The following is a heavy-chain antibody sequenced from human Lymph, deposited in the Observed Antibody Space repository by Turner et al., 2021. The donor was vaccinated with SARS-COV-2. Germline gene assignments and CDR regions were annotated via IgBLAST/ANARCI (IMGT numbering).Heavy chain of an antibody. D-gene: IGHD3-9*01. CDR2: ISYDGSNK. J-gene: IGHJ2*01. V-gene: IGHV3-30-3*01. CDR1: GFTFGSYA. Sequence: QVQLVESGGGVVQPWRSLRLSCSAYGFTFGSYAMHWVRQAPGKGLEWVAVISYDGSNKYYADSVKGRFTISRDNSKNTLYLQMNSLRAEDTAVYYCARGALTGVSYWYFDLWGRGTLVTVSS. CDR3: ARGALTGVSYWYFDL.